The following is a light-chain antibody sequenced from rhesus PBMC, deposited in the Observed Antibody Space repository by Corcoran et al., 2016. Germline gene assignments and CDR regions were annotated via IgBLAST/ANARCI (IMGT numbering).Light chain of an antibody. Sequence: DIQMTQSPSSLSASVGDTVTITCRASQGISSWLAWYQQKPGKALKLLIYKASSLQSGVPSRFRGSGSGTDFPLPISNLQSEDFATYYCQPYSSRPFTFGPGTKLDIK. CDR1: QGISSW. J-gene: IGKJ3*01. CDR3: QPYSSRPFT. V-gene: IGKV1-22*01. CDR2: KAS.